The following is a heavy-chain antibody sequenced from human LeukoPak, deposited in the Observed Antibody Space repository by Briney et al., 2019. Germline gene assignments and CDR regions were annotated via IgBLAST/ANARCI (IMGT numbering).Heavy chain of an antibody. Sequence: GESLKISCKGSGYSFTSYWIGWVRQMPGKGLEWMGIIYPGDSDTRYSPSFQGQVTISADKSISTAYLQWSSLKASDTAMYYCARTVYGSGMDYYYYMAVWGKGTTVTVS. V-gene: IGHV5-51*01. CDR1: GYSFTSYW. CDR2: IYPGDSDT. D-gene: IGHD3-10*01. CDR3: ARTVYGSGMDYYYYMAV. J-gene: IGHJ6*03.